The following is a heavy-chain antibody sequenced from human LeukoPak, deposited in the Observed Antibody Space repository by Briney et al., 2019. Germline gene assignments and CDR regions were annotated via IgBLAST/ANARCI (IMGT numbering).Heavy chain of an antibody. Sequence: PGGSLRLSCAASGFTFSNYAMHWVRQAPGKGLEWVPYISSSSSYTNYADSVKGRFTISRDNAKNSLYLQMNSLRAEDTAVYYCARDLGIAAAYFDYWGQGTLVTVSS. V-gene: IGHV3-21*05. D-gene: IGHD6-13*01. CDR2: ISSSSSYT. CDR3: ARDLGIAAAYFDY. J-gene: IGHJ4*02. CDR1: GFTFSNYA.